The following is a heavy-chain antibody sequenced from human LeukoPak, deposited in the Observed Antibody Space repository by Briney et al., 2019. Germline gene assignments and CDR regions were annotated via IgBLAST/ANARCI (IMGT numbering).Heavy chain of an antibody. Sequence: LETLSLTCTVSGGSISSYYWSWVRQPPGKGLEWIGYIYYSGSTNYNPSLKSRVTISVDTSKNQFSLKLSSVTAADTAVYYCARAIGYCSRTSCRTHAFDIWGQGTMVTVSS. CDR2: IYYSGST. CDR3: ARAIGYCSRTSCRTHAFDI. CDR1: GGSISSYY. D-gene: IGHD2-2*01. J-gene: IGHJ3*02. V-gene: IGHV4-59*01.